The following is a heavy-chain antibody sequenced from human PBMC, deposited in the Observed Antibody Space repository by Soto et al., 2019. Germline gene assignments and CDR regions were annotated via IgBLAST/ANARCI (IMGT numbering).Heavy chain of an antibody. J-gene: IGHJ5*02. V-gene: IGHV4-39*01. CDR2: MYYSGTT. CDR1: GGSISSSDFY. D-gene: IGHD6-25*01. Sequence: SETLSLTCTVPGGSISSSDFYWGWLRQTPGKGLEFIGSMYYSGTTYYNLSLKSRVTISVDTSKNQFTLKLISVTAADTAVYYCAVVDSTGNWFDPWGEGALVTVSS. CDR3: AVVDSTGNWFDP.